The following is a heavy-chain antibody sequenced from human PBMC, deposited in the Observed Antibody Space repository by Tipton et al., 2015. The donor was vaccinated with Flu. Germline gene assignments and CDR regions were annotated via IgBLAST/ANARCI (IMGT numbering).Heavy chain of an antibody. D-gene: IGHD3-10*01. V-gene: IGHV3-23*01. Sequence: SLRLSCVASGFTFSSHAMSWVRQAPGKGLEWVSGLSGGGGSRFYADSVKGRFIISRDNSKNTLYLQMNSLRAEDTALYYCAKDLFYDSGTYPGYWGQGTLVTVSS. CDR3: AKDLFYDSGTYPGY. J-gene: IGHJ4*02. CDR1: GFTFSSHA. CDR2: LSGGGGSR.